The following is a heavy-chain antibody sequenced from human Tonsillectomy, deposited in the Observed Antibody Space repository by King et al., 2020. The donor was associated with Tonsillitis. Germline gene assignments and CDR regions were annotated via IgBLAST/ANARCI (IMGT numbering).Heavy chain of an antibody. V-gene: IGHV4-59*01. CDR1: GDSITGYS. Sequence: QLQESGPGLVKPSETLSLTCTVSGDSITGYSWSWIRQPPGTRLEWIGDVSDSGRTNYNPSLKSRVAMSVDTSKNQFSLKLSSVTAAATALYYCARKNMAVAGTFSPNYYYYMDVWGKGTTVTVSS. J-gene: IGHJ6*03. CDR3: ARKNMAVAGTFSPNYYYYMDV. CDR2: VSDSGRT. D-gene: IGHD6-19*01.